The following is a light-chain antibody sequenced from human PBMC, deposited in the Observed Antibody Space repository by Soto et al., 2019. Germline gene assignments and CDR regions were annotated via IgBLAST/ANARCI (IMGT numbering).Light chain of an antibody. CDR1: SSNIGTNS. CDR2: DNN. CDR3: GTWDTSLSAGV. Sequence: QSVLTQPPSVSAAPGQRVTISCSGSSSNIGTNSVSWYQQLPGTAPKLFIYDNNKRPSGIPDRFSGSKSGTSATLGITGLQTGDEADYYCGTWDTSLSAGVFGGGTKVTVL. V-gene: IGLV1-51*01. J-gene: IGLJ3*02.